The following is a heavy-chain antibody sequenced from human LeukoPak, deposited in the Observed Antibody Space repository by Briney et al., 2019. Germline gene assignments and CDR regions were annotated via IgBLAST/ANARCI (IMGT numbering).Heavy chain of an antibody. CDR3: ARERMEIATIYY. Sequence: ASVKVSCKASGYTFTGYYMHWVRQAPGQGLEWMGWINPNSGGTNYAQKFQGRVTMTRDTSISTAYMELSRLRSDDTAVYYCARERMEIATIYYWGQGTLVTVSS. J-gene: IGHJ4*02. V-gene: IGHV1-2*02. D-gene: IGHD5-24*01. CDR2: INPNSGGT. CDR1: GYTFTGYY.